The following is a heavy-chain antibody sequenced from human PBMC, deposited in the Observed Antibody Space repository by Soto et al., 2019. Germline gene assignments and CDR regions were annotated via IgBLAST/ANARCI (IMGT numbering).Heavy chain of an antibody. CDR2: ISSRSDI. J-gene: IGHJ6*01. D-gene: IGHD1-1*01. Sequence: SASTFSTYSINWVRQPPGKVLQWVSSISSRSDIYSASSVKRRFSISRHNAKNPVSLQIKSLRAQDTAAYYCAREDTAWTMDYGLKGLRQGTTV. V-gene: IGHV3-21*01. CDR3: AREDTAWTMDYGLKG. CDR1: ASTFSTYS.